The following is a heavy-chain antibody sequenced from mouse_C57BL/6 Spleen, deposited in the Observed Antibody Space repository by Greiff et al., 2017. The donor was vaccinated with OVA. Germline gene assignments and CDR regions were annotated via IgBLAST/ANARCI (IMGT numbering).Heavy chain of an antibody. V-gene: IGHV1-52*01. D-gene: IGHD2-10*02. CDR2: IDPSDSET. CDR1: GYTFTSYW. J-gene: IGHJ4*01. Sequence: QVQLQQPGAELVRPGSSVKLSCKASGYTFTSYWMHWVKQRPIQGLEWIGNIDPSDSETHYNQKFKDKATLTVDKSSSTAYMQLSSLTSEDSAVYYCARSRYGYYAMDYWGQGTSVTVSS. CDR3: ARSRYGYYAMDY.